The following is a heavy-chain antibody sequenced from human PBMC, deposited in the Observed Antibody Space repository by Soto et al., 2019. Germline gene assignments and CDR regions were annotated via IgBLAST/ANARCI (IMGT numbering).Heavy chain of an antibody. CDR2: INPNSGGT. V-gene: IGHV1-2*04. CDR3: ARERDTMIVVDPGYYGMDV. J-gene: IGHJ6*02. D-gene: IGHD3-22*01. Sequence: PSVKVSCKASGYTFTGYYMHWVRQAPGQGLEWMGWINPNSGGTNYAQKFQGWVTMTRDTSISTAYMELSRLRSDDTAVYYCARERDTMIVVDPGYYGMDVWGQGTTVTVSS. CDR1: GYTFTGYY.